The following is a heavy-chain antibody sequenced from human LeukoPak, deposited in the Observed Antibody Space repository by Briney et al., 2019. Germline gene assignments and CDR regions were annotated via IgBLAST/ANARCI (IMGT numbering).Heavy chain of an antibody. D-gene: IGHD6-19*01. V-gene: IGHV3-30-3*01. CDR1: VFTFSSYA. Sequence: GGSLRLSCAASVFTFSSYAMHWVRQAPGKGLEWVAVISYDGSNKYYADSVKGRFTISRDNSKNTLYLQMNSLRAEDTAVYYCARDPPDSYSSGWLDYWGQGTLVTVSS. CDR3: ARDPPDSYSSGWLDY. CDR2: ISYDGSNK. J-gene: IGHJ4*02.